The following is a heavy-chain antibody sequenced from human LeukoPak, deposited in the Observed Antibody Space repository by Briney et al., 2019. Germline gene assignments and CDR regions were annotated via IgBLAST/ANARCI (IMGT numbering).Heavy chain of an antibody. D-gene: IGHD3-10*01. CDR3: ANGYYYGSGSDYKEAFDI. V-gene: IGHV3-53*04. Sequence: GGSLRLSCAASGFNVSSNYMSCVRQAPGKGLEWVSVIYSGGTTYYADSVKGRFAISRHNSKNTLYLQMNSLRAEDTAVYYCANGYYYGSGSDYKEAFDIWGQGTMVTVSS. CDR2: IYSGGTT. CDR1: GFNVSSNY. J-gene: IGHJ3*02.